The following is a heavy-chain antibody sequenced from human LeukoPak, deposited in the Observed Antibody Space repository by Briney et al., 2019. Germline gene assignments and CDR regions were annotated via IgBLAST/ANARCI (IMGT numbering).Heavy chain of an antibody. J-gene: IGHJ5*02. Sequence: GGSLRLSCAASGFTFSSYAMSWVRQAPGKGLEWVSAISGSGGSTYYADSVKGRFTISRDNSKNTLYLQMNSLRAEDTAVYYCARESHHGYSYGQGSWFDPWGQGTLVTVSS. CDR2: ISGSGGST. D-gene: IGHD5-18*01. V-gene: IGHV3-23*01. CDR3: ARESHHGYSYGQGSWFDP. CDR1: GFTFSSYA.